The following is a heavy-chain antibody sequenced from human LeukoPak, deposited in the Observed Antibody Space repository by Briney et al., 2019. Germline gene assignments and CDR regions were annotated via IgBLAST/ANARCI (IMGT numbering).Heavy chain of an antibody. V-gene: IGHV4-38-2*01. CDR1: GYSISSGYY. CDR2: IYHSGST. CDR3: ARAPGGVRGTRELDY. J-gene: IGHJ4*02. Sequence: SETLSLTCAVSGYSISSGYYWGWIRQPPGKGLEWIGSIYHSGSTYYNPSLKSRVTISVDTSKNQFSLKLSSVTAADTAVYYCARAPGGVRGTRELDYWGQGTLVTFSS. D-gene: IGHD3-10*01.